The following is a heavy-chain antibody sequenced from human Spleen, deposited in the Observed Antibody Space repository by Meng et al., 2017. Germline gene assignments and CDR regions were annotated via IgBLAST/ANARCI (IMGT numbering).Heavy chain of an antibody. CDR3: ARGRYYYDSSGFDY. Sequence: QVHLQGSGPGLVRPSETLPLTCTVSGGSVSSGSYYWSWIRQPPGKGLEWIGYIYYSGGTNYNPSLKSRVTISVDTSKNQFSLKLSSVTAADTAVYYCARGRYYYDSSGFDYWGQGTLVTVSS. CDR1: GGSVSSGSYY. J-gene: IGHJ4*02. V-gene: IGHV4-61*01. CDR2: IYYSGGT. D-gene: IGHD3-22*01.